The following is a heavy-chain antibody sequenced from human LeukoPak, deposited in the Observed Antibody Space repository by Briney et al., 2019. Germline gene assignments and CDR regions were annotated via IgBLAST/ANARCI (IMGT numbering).Heavy chain of an antibody. V-gene: IGHV4-34*01. J-gene: IGHJ4*02. CDR1: GGSFSDYY. CDR2: INHSGST. D-gene: IGHD1-26*01. CDR3: ARHSGSYYYFDY. Sequence: SETLSLTCAVYGGSFSDYYWSWIRQSPGKGLEWIGEINHSGSTNYNPSLKSRVTISVDTSKNQFSLKLSSVTAADTAVYYCARHSGSYYYFDYWGQGTLVTVSS.